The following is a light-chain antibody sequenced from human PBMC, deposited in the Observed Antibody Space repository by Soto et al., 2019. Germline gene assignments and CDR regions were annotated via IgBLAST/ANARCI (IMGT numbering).Light chain of an antibody. V-gene: IGKV3-20*01. Sequence: EIVLTQSPGTLSLSPGERATLSCRASQSVSDSFIAWYQQRPGQAPRLLIFDAYRRATGIPDRFSGSGSGTNFALTISRLEPEDFALYYCHQYASSFGTFGQGTKVDIK. CDR3: HQYASSFGT. J-gene: IGKJ1*01. CDR2: DAY. CDR1: QSVSDSF.